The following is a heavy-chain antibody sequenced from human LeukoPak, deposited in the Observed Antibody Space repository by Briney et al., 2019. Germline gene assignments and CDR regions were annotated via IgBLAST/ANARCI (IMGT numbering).Heavy chain of an antibody. J-gene: IGHJ5*02. CDR1: GFTFSDYY. V-gene: IGHV3-11*04. Sequence: GGSLRLSCAASGFTFSDYYMSWIRQAPGKGLEWVSYISSSGSTIYYAGSVKGRFTISRDNAKNSLYLQMNSLRAEDTAVYYCASSWDIVVVPAANGPPGNWFDPWGQGTLVTVSS. CDR2: ISSSGSTI. D-gene: IGHD2-2*01. CDR3: ASSWDIVVVPAANGPPGNWFDP.